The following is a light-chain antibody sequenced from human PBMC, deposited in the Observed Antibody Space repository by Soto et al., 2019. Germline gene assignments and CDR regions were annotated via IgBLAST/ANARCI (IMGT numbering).Light chain of an antibody. J-gene: IGKJ5*01. CDR2: GTS. V-gene: IGKV3-20*01. CDR3: QQYGSSPLIT. Sequence: EIVLTQSPGTLSLSPGDRATLSCRASQSISSAYLTWYQQKPGQAPRLLIYGTSSRATGIPDRFSGSGSGTDFTLTISRLEPEDFAVYYCQQYGSSPLITFGQGTRLEI. CDR1: QSISSAY.